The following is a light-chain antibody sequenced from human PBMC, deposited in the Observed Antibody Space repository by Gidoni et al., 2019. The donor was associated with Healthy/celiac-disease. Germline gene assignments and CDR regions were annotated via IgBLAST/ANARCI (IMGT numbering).Light chain of an antibody. CDR2: AAS. CDR3: QQGYSTPFT. CDR1: QSISSY. Sequence: DIQMTQSPSSLSASVGDRVTIICRASQSISSYLNWYQQKPGKAPKLLIYAASSLQSGVPSRFSGSGSGTDFTLTISSLQPEDFATYYCQQGYSTPFTFGGGTKVEIK. V-gene: IGKV1-39*01. J-gene: IGKJ4*01.